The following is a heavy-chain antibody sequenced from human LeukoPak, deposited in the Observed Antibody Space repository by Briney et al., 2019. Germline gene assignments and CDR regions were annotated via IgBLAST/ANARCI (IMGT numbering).Heavy chain of an antibody. D-gene: IGHD6-19*01. J-gene: IGHJ6*03. Sequence: PSETLSLTCAVYGGSFSGYYWSWIRQPPGKGLEWIGEINHSGSTNYNPSLKSRVTISVDTSKNQFSLKLSSVTAADTAVYYCARPSGWYYMDVWGKGTTVTVSS. CDR2: INHSGST. V-gene: IGHV4-34*01. CDR1: GGSFSGYY. CDR3: ARPSGWYYMDV.